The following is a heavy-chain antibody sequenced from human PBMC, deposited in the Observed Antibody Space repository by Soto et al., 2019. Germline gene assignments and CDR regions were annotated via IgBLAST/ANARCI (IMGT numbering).Heavy chain of an antibody. CDR2: ISVSGGST. CDR1: GFTFSSYA. V-gene: IGHV3-23*01. D-gene: IGHD3-22*01. CDR3: AKDRDSSGYYNWFDP. Sequence: EVQLLESGVGLVQPGGSLRLSCAASGFTFSSYAMSWVRQAPGKGLEWVSAISVSGGSTYYADSVKGLFTISRDNSMNRLYLQMNSLRAEDTAVYYCAKDRDSSGYYNWFDPWGQGTLVNVSS. J-gene: IGHJ5*02.